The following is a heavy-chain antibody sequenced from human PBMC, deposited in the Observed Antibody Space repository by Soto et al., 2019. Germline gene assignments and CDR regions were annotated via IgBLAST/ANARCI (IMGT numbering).Heavy chain of an antibody. J-gene: IGHJ5*02. CDR3: VSSGTGRLLRNSWFDT. V-gene: IGHV3-21*01. Sequence: EVQLVESGGGLVKPGGSLRLSCAASGFTFNTYDMNWVRQAPGKGLEWVSSITTSSAYIYYADSLKGRITISRDNAKNSLLLQMNSLRAEDTAVYYCVSSGTGRLLRNSWFDTWGQGTLVTVSS. CDR2: ITTSSAYI. CDR1: GFTFNTYD. D-gene: IGHD2-21*01.